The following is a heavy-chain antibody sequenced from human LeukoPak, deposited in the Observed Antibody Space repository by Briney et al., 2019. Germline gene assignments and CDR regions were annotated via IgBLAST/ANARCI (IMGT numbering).Heavy chain of an antibody. CDR1: GFTFSSYA. D-gene: IGHD6-13*01. CDR3: ARNPPYSSYDY. V-gene: IGHV3-30*04. J-gene: IGHJ4*02. CDR2: ISYDGSNK. Sequence: PGGSLRLSCAASGFTFSSYAMHWVRQAPGKGLEWVAVISYDGSNKYYADSVKGRFTIPRDNSKNTLYLQMNSLRAEDTAVYYCARNPPYSSYDYWGQGTLVTVSS.